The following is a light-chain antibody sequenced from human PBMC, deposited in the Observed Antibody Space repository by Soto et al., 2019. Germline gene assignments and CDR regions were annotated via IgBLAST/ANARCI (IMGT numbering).Light chain of an antibody. CDR3: QQRSNWRT. J-gene: IGKJ4*01. CDR2: DAS. CDR1: QSVSSY. V-gene: IGKV3-11*01. Sequence: EIVLTQSPATLSSSPGERATISCRASQSVSSYLAWYQQKPGQAPRLLIYDASNIATGIPARFSGSGSGTDFTLTISGLEPEDFAVYYCQQRSNWRTFGGGTKVEIK.